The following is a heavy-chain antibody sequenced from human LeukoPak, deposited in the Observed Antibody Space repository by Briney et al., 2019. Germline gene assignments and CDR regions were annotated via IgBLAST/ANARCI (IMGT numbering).Heavy chain of an antibody. CDR3: AREAMATTLYYFDY. V-gene: IGHV3-7*01. D-gene: IGHD5-24*01. J-gene: IGHJ4*02. CDR1: GFTFSTYW. CDR2: MRRDGNEI. Sequence: GGSLRLSCSASGFTFSTYWMSWVRQAPGKGLEWVANMRRDGNEIYYLDSVRGRPTISRDNAKNSLYLQMNSLRAEDTAVYYCAREAMATTLYYFDYWGQGTLVTVSS.